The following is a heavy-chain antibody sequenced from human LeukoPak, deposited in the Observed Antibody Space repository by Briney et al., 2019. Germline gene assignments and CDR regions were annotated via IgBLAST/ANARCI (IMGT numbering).Heavy chain of an antibody. CDR3: ARQPFDY. V-gene: IGHV3-7*01. J-gene: IGHJ4*02. Sequence: GGSLRLSCAASGFTFSGYWMSWVRQAPGKGLEWVANIKQDGSEKYYVDSVEGRFTISRGNAKNSLYLQMNSLRAEDTAIYYCARQPFDYWGQGTLVTVSS. CDR2: IKQDGSEK. CDR1: GFTFSGYW.